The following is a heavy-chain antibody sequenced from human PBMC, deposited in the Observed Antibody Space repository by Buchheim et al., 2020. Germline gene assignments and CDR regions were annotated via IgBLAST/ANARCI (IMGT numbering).Heavy chain of an antibody. Sequence: EVQLLESVGGLVQPGGSLRLTCAASGFTFSRYAMSWVRQAPGKGLEWVSHISGSGSTTYHADSVKGRFTISRDNSKNTLYLQMNSLRAEDTAVYYCAKVGYGDYYQYGLDVWGQGTT. D-gene: IGHD4-17*01. J-gene: IGHJ6*02. CDR1: GFTFSRYA. CDR3: AKVGYGDYYQYGLDV. CDR2: ISGSGSTT. V-gene: IGHV3-23*01.